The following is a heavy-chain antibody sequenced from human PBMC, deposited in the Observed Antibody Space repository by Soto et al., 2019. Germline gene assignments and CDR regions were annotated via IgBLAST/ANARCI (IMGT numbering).Heavy chain of an antibody. D-gene: IGHD6-13*01. V-gene: IGHV4-31*03. CDR3: ARVSATGTRWFDP. J-gene: IGHJ5*02. Sequence: SDTLSLTCTVSGGSISSGAYYWGWIRQHPGKGLEWIGYISHRGTAYYTPSLKSRVSLSVHPSKSQFSLNVTSLTAADTAVYYCARVSATGTRWFDPWGPGTLVTVSS. CDR1: GGSISSGAYY. CDR2: ISHRGTA.